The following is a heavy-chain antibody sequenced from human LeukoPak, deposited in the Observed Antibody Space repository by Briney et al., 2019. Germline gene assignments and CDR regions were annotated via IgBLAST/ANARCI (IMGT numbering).Heavy chain of an antibody. CDR1: GYTLTELS. V-gene: IGHV1-24*01. CDR2: FDPEDGET. D-gene: IGHD3-3*01. J-gene: IGHJ4*02. CDR3: ATGGFDDRFPFDY. Sequence: ASVKVSCKVSGYTLTELSTHWVRQAPGKGLEWMGGFDPEDGETIYAQQFRGRVTMTEDTSTDTAYMELSSLRSEDTAVYYCATGGFDDRFPFDYWGQGTLVTVSS.